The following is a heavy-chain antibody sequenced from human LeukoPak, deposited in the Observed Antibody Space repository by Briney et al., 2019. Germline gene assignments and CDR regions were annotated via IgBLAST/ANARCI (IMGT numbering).Heavy chain of an antibody. CDR1: GGSISSGDYY. V-gene: IGHV4-30-4*08. Sequence: SQTLSLTCTVSGGSISSGDYYWSWIRQPPGKGLEWIGYVYYSGSTYYNSSLKSRVTISVDTSKNQFSLKLSSVTAADTSVYYCARAALQLWLHPDYWGQGTLVTVSS. J-gene: IGHJ4*02. CDR2: VYYSGST. CDR3: ARAALQLWLHPDY. D-gene: IGHD5-18*01.